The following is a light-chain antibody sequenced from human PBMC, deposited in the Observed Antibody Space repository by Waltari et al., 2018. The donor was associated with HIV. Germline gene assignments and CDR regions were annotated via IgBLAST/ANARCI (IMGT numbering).Light chain of an antibody. V-gene: IGLV2-14*03. CDR1: SSDVGGYNY. CDR3: SSYTSSSTL. Sequence: QSALTQPASVSGSPGQSITISCTGTSSDVGGYNYVSWYQQHPGKAPKLMIYDVSKRPSGVSNRLSGSKSGHTASLTISGLQAEDEADYYCSSYTSSSTLFGTGTKVTVL. J-gene: IGLJ1*01. CDR2: DVS.